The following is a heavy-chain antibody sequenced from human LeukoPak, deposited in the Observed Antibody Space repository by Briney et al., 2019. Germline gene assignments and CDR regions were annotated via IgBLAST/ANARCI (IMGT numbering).Heavy chain of an antibody. D-gene: IGHD3-10*01. V-gene: IGHV3-21*01. Sequence: GGSLRLSCAASGFTFYSYGMNWVRQAPGKGLEWVSSISSSGRNKFYADSVTGRFTISRDNAKNSLYLQMNSLRAEDTAVYYCARDASRGLVSDYWGQGTLVTVSS. CDR1: GFTFYSYG. J-gene: IGHJ4*02. CDR3: ARDASRGLVSDY. CDR2: ISSSGRNK.